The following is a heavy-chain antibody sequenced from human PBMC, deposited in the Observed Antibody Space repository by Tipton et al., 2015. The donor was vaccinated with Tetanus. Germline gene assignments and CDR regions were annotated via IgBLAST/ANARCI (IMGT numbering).Heavy chain of an antibody. D-gene: IGHD1-1*01. J-gene: IGHJ4*02. CDR2: IYHSGST. CDR3: ARANNDIPKKGPFDS. Sequence: TLFLTCIVSGGSVSGSSHYWSWIRQPPGKPLEWVGYIYHSGSTNYNPSLKSRVTISFGTSKNQFSLNLESVTAADTAVYYCARANNDIPKKGPFDSWGQGTLVIVSS. CDR1: GGSVSGSSHY. V-gene: IGHV4-61*01.